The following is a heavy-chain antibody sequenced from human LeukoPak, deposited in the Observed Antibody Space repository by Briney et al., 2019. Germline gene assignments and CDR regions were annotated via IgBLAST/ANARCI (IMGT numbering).Heavy chain of an antibody. CDR3: SNGIYSSSY. CDR1: GFTFTRYW. J-gene: IGHJ4*02. D-gene: IGHD6-6*01. Sequence: PGGSLRLACAASGFTFTRYWMGWGRQAPGKGLEVISNINQDASEEYYVDSVRRRFTTSRENAEISLFLQMNNLRAEDTAVYYCSNGIYSSSYWGQGTLVTVSS. V-gene: IGHV3-7*01. CDR2: INQDASEE.